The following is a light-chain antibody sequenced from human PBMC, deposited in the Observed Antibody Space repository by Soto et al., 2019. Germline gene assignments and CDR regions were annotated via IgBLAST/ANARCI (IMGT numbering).Light chain of an antibody. J-gene: IGKJ4*01. CDR2: DAS. Sequence: AIQLTQSPSSLSASVGDRVTITCRASQGISSALAWYQQKPGKAPKLLIYDASSLESGVPSRFSGSGSGTDFTLTISSLQPEDFAAYYGQQFNSYSLTCGGGTKVEIK. CDR1: QGISSA. CDR3: QQFNSYSLT. V-gene: IGKV1-13*02.